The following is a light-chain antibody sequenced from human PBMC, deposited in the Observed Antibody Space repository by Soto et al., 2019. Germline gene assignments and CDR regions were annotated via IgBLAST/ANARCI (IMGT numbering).Light chain of an antibody. Sequence: EIVLTQSPGTLSLSPGERATLSCRASQSVSSSYLAWYQQKPGQAPRLLIYGASSRATGIPDRFSGSGSGTDFTLTISRLEPEDFAVYYWQQYGSSPLCTFGQGTKLETK. J-gene: IGKJ2*02. CDR1: QSVSSSY. V-gene: IGKV3-20*01. CDR2: GAS. CDR3: QQYGSSPLCT.